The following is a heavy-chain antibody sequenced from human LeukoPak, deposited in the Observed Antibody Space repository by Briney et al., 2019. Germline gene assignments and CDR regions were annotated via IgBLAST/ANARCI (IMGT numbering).Heavy chain of an antibody. CDR2: IYSGGST. CDR3: ANSGSSRNFDY. D-gene: IGHD6-13*01. J-gene: IGHJ4*02. V-gene: IGHV3-66*01. CDR1: GFTVSSNY. Sequence: PGGSLRLSCAASGFTVSSNYMSWVRQAPGKGLEWVSVIYSGGSTYYADSVKGRFTISRDNSKNTLYLQMNSLRAEDTAVYYCANSGSSRNFDYWGQGTLVTVSS.